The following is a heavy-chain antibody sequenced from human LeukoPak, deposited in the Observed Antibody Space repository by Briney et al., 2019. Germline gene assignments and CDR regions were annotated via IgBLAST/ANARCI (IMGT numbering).Heavy chain of an antibody. CDR1: GYIFTNYY. CDR3: ARDHGSAYYRAPRH. Sequence: ASVTVSCKASGYIFTNYYMHWVRQAPGQGLEWMGIINPSGGSTTYAQKFQGRVTITRDTSTSTVYMELSSLRSEDTAVYYCARDHGSAYYRAPRHWGQGTLVTVSS. J-gene: IGHJ4*02. CDR2: INPSGGST. D-gene: IGHD3-10*01. V-gene: IGHV1-46*01.